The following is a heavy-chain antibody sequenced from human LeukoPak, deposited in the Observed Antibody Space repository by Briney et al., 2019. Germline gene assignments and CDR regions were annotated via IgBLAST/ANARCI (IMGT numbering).Heavy chain of an antibody. CDR2: IYGGGNI. Sequence: GGSLRLSCAASGFTVSSNYMNWVRQAPGKGLEWVSVIYGGGNIYYAHSVKGRFTISGDNSKNTLYLQMNSLRAEDTAVYYCARGAGYNYPYYFDYWGQGTLVTVSS. J-gene: IGHJ4*02. D-gene: IGHD5-24*01. CDR1: GFTVSSNY. CDR3: ARGAGYNYPYYFDY. V-gene: IGHV3-53*01.